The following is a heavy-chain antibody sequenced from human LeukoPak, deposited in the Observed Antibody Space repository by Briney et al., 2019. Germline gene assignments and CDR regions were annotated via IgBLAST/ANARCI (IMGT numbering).Heavy chain of an antibody. V-gene: IGHV3-21*01. CDR2: ISSGSSYI. Sequence: GGSLRLSCAASGFIFSSYSMNWVRQAPGRGLEWVSSISSGSSYIYYADSVKGRFTISRDNAKNSLYLQMNSLRAEDTAVYYCVRLNWRRKAFDVWGQGTMVTVSS. CDR3: VRLNWRRKAFDV. J-gene: IGHJ3*01. D-gene: IGHD1-20*01. CDR1: GFIFSSYS.